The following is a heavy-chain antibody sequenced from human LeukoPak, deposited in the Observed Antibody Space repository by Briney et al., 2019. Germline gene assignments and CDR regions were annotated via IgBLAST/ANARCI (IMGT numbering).Heavy chain of an antibody. Sequence: PGGSLRLSCAASGFTFSSYSMNWVRQAPGKGLEWVSSISSSSSYIYYADSVEGRFTISRDNAKNSLYLQMNSLRAEDTAVYYCARETILADIAVDDYWGQGTLVTVSS. CDR3: ARETILADIAVDDY. J-gene: IGHJ4*02. CDR2: ISSSSSYI. D-gene: IGHD6-19*01. V-gene: IGHV3-21*01. CDR1: GFTFSSYS.